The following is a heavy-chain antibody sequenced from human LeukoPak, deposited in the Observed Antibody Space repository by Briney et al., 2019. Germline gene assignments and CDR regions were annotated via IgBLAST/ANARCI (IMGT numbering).Heavy chain of an antibody. CDR3: ARGGDYGAYYYGMDV. Sequence: SQTLSLTCAVSGGSISSGGYSWSWIRQPPGKGLEWIGYIYHSGSTYYNPSLKSRVTISVDRSKNQLSLKLSSVTAADTAVYYCARGGDYGAYYYGMDVWGQGTTVTVSS. CDR2: IYHSGST. J-gene: IGHJ6*02. D-gene: IGHD4-17*01. V-gene: IGHV4-30-2*01. CDR1: GGSISSGGYS.